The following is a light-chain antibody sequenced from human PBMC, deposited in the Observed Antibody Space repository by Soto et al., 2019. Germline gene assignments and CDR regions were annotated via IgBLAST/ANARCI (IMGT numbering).Light chain of an antibody. CDR2: DAS. V-gene: IGKV3-11*01. CDR1: QSVSSN. J-gene: IGKJ4*02. CDR3: QQHSNWPGLT. Sequence: EIVLTQSPATLSLSPGERATLSCRASQSVSSNFAWYQQKPGQAPRLLIYDASNSATGIPARFSGSGSGTDFTLTISSLEPEEFAVYYCQQHSNWPGLTFGGGTKVEIK.